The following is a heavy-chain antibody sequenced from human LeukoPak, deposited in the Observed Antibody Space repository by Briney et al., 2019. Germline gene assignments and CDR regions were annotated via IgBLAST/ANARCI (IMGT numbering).Heavy chain of an antibody. CDR1: GFTFSSYA. Sequence: GGSLRLSCAASGFTFSSYAMSWVRQAPGEGLEWVSGISGGGETTYYADSVKGRFTISRDNSKNTLYLQMNSLRAEDTAVYYCAKRLTAGGYYFDYWGQGTLVTVSS. CDR2: ISGGGETT. J-gene: IGHJ4*02. CDR3: AKRLTAGGYYFDY. V-gene: IGHV3-23*01. D-gene: IGHD6-13*01.